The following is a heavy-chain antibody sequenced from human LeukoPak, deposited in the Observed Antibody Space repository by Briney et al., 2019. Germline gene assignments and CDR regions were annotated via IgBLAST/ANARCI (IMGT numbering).Heavy chain of an antibody. CDR1: GYTFTSYA. CDR2: ISAYNGNT. D-gene: IGHD3-10*01. Sequence: GASVKVSCKASGYTFTSYAMNWVRQAPGQGLEWMGWISAYNGNTNYAQKLQGRVTMTTDTSTSTAYMELRSLRSDDTAVYYCAREFWNYRSGNLQAFDIWGQGTMVTVSS. J-gene: IGHJ3*02. CDR3: AREFWNYRSGNLQAFDI. V-gene: IGHV1-18*01.